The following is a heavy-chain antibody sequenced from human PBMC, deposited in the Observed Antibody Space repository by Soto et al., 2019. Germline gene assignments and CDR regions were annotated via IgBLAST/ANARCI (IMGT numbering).Heavy chain of an antibody. CDR3: AKSRGRLLWLREIYYFDK. V-gene: IGHV3-23*01. CDR1: GFSFCSFS. D-gene: IGHD3-10*01. Sequence: GGAPRISRAASGFSFCSFSMRRVPPAPGEGVEWVSAVIYSGGTTYYVDSVKGRFTISRDNSRNTLYLQMEGLRAEDTALYYCAKSRGRLLWLREIYYFDKWGQGTPVTVSS. J-gene: IGHJ4*02. CDR2: VIYSGGTT.